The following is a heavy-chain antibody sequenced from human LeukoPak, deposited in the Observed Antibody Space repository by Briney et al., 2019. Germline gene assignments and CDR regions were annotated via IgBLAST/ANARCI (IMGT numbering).Heavy chain of an antibody. Sequence: PGGSLRLSCAASGFTFSIYSMNWVRQAPGKGLEWVSSISGSGSNIDYADSMKGRFTISRGNAKNSLYLQMNSLRAEDTAVYYCARDLYGDYAIDYWGQGTLVIVFS. CDR3: ARDLYGDYAIDY. D-gene: IGHD4-17*01. V-gene: IGHV3-21*01. CDR1: GFTFSIYS. CDR2: ISGSGSNI. J-gene: IGHJ4*02.